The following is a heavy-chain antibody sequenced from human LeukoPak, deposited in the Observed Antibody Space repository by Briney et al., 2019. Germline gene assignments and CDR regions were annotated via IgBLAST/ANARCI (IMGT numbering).Heavy chain of an antibody. CDR1: GYTFTSYY. CDR3: ARVRIRSIAVAGTGNNWFDP. Sequence: ASVKVSCKASGYTFTSYYMHWVRQAPGQGLEWMGWINPNSGGTNYAQKFQGRVTMTRDTSISTAYMELSRLRSDDTAVYYCARVRIRSIAVAGTGNNWFDPWGQGTLVTVSS. CDR2: INPNSGGT. D-gene: IGHD6-19*01. V-gene: IGHV1-2*02. J-gene: IGHJ5*02.